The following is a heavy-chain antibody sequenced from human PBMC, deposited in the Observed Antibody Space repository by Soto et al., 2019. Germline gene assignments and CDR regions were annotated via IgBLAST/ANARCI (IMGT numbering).Heavy chain of an antibody. J-gene: IGHJ5*02. V-gene: IGHV3-64D*06. D-gene: IGHD6-13*01. CDR2: ITSNGRTT. CDR3: VKDHSATAGLGLYNWFDA. CDR1: GFTFSTYA. Sequence: GESLKISCSASGFTFSTYAMHWVRQAPGKGLEYISGITSNGRTTSYKDSVKGRFIISRDNSESTLYLQMSSLRFDDTAVYFCVKDHSATAGLGLYNWFDAWGQGTRVTVSS.